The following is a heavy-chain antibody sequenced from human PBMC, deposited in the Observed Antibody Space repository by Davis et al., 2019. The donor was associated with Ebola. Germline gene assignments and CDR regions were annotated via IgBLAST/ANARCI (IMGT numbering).Heavy chain of an antibody. V-gene: IGHV3-9*01. CDR2: INWNGANV. CDR1: GFTFDNYA. CDR3: AREGKIFGCDY. D-gene: IGHD3-3*01. Sequence: SLKISCAASGFTFDNYALHWVRQAPGKGLEWVSGINWNGANVAYADSVRGRFTISRDNAKNTLYLQMNDLRAEDTAVYYCAREGKIFGCDYWGQGALVTVSS. J-gene: IGHJ4*02.